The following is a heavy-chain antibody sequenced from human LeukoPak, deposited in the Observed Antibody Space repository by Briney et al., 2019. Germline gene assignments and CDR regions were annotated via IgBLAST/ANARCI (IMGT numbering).Heavy chain of an antibody. V-gene: IGHV1-2*04. J-gene: IGHJ4*01. CDR3: AREPGGCSPTNY. CDR2: LNPKSGGT. Sequence: ASVKVSCKASGYTFTDYYIHWVRPAPGQGLEWMGWLNPKSGGTYYEQTLQDWVTMIRDASINPAYMELSRHKSDDTAVYFRAREPGGCSPTNYWGQRTLVSVSS. CDR1: GYTFTDYY. D-gene: IGHD6-19*01.